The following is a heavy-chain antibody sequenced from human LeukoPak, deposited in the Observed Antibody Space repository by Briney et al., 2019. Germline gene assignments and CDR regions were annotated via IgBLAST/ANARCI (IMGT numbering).Heavy chain of an antibody. J-gene: IGHJ4*02. Sequence: GRSLRLSCAASGLTFTRYHMHWVRQAPGQGLEWVAVISYDGSKKDYADSLKGRFTISRDNSQNTLYLQMNSLRAEDTAVYYCASANAGPSDPLDYWGQGTLVSVSS. V-gene: IGHV3-30*04. CDR2: ISYDGSKK. CDR3: ASANAGPSDPLDY. CDR1: GLTFTRYH.